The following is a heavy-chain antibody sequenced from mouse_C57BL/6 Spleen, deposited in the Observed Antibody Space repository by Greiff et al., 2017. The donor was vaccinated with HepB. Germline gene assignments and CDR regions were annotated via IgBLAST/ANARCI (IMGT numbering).Heavy chain of an antibody. J-gene: IGHJ1*03. CDR2: IYPGSGNT. V-gene: IGHV1-76*01. Sequence: VHLVESGAELVRPGASVKLSCKASGYTFTDYYINWVKQRPGQGLEWIARIYPGSGNTYYNEKFKGKATLTAETSSSTAYMQLSSLTSEDSAVSVCARGEDDYGSRGYVDVWGTGTTVTVSS. CDR1: GYTFTDYY. CDR3: ARGEDDYGSRGYVDV. D-gene: IGHD1-1*01.